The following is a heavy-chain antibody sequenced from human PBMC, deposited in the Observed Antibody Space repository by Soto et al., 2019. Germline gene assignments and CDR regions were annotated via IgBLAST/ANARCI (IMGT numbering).Heavy chain of an antibody. CDR3: ARLSALRYFDWAFDY. V-gene: IGHV4-61*01. CDR1: GGSVSSGSYY. CDR2: IYYSGST. Sequence: PSETLSLTCTVSGGSVSSGSYYWSWIRQPPGKGLEWIGYIYYSGSTNYNPSLKSRVTISVDTSKNQFSLKLSSVTAADTAVYYCARLSALRYFDWAFDYWGQGTLVTVSS. D-gene: IGHD3-9*01. J-gene: IGHJ4*02.